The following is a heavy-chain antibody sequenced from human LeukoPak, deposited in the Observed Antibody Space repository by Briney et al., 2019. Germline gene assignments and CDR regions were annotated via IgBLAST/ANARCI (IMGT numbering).Heavy chain of an antibody. J-gene: IGHJ6*04. CDR3: AELGITMIGGV. Sequence: GGSLRLSCAASGFTFSSYWMHWVRQAPGKGLVWVSRINSDGSSTSYADSVEGRFTISRDNAKNTLYLQMNSLRAEDTAVYYCAELGITMIGGVWGKGTTVTISS. CDR1: GFTFSSYW. D-gene: IGHD3-10*02. V-gene: IGHV3-74*01. CDR2: INSDGSST.